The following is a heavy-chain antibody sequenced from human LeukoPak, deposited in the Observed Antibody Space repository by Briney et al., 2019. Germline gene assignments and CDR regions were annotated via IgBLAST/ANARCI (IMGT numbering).Heavy chain of an antibody. Sequence: ETLSLTCTVSGGSISSYYWSWIRQPPGKGLEWIGYIYYSGSTNYNPSLKSRVTISVDTSKNQFSPKLSSVTAADTAVYYCARAGSGWYPLYFDYWGQGTLVTVSS. J-gene: IGHJ4*02. CDR3: ARAGSGWYPLYFDY. D-gene: IGHD6-19*01. V-gene: IGHV4-59*01. CDR1: GGSISSYY. CDR2: IYYSGST.